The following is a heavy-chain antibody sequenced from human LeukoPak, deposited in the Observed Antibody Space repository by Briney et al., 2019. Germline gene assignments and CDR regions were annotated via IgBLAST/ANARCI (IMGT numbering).Heavy chain of an antibody. D-gene: IGHD3-3*01. CDR2: IIPIFGTA. J-gene: IGHJ3*02. Sequence: ASVTVSCKASGGTFSSYAISWVRQAPGQGLEWMGGIIPIFGTANYAQKFQGRVTITADESTSTAYMEMSSLRSEDTAVYYCARDYDFWSGYSISSGAFDTWGQGTMVTVSS. CDR3: ARDYDFWSGYSISSGAFDT. CDR1: GGTFSSYA. V-gene: IGHV1-69*13.